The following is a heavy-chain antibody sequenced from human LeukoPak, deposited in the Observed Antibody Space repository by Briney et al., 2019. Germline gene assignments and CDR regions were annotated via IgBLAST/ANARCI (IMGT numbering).Heavy chain of an antibody. V-gene: IGHV4-34*01. D-gene: IGHD3-10*01. Sequence: SETLSLTCAVYGGSFSGYYWSWIRQPPGKGLEWIGEINHSGSTNYNPSLKSRVTISVDTSKNQFSLELSSVTAADTAVYYCARRRVRGVLDYWGQGTLVTVSS. J-gene: IGHJ4*02. CDR2: INHSGST. CDR1: GGSFSGYY. CDR3: ARRRVRGVLDY.